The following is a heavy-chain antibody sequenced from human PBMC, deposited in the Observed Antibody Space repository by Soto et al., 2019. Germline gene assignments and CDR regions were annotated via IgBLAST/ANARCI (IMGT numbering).Heavy chain of an antibody. CDR1: GGSISSVYYY. J-gene: IGHJ5*01. CDR2: IYYSGNT. CDR3: ARGRFCLNGRGFANCFDS. D-gene: IGHD2-8*01. Sequence: SETLSLTCSVSGGSISSVYYYWIWIRQPPGKGLEWIGNIYYSGNTYYNPSLKSRLIISIDTSKNQFSLKVGSVTAADTAVYNCARGRFCLNGRGFANCFDSWGHGARVT. V-gene: IGHV4-30-4*01.